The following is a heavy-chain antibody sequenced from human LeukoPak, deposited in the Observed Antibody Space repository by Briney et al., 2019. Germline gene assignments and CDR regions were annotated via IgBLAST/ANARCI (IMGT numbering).Heavy chain of an antibody. CDR3: AKSTPDGYYYDSSGPFDY. D-gene: IGHD3-22*01. V-gene: IGHV3-30*18. J-gene: IGHJ4*02. Sequence: GRSLRLSCAASGFTFSSYGMHWVRQAPGKGLEWVAVISYDGSNKYYADSVKGRFTISRDNSKNTLYLQMNSLRAEDTAVYYCAKSTPDGYYYDSSGPFDYWGQGTLVTVSS. CDR1: GFTFSSYG. CDR2: ISYDGSNK.